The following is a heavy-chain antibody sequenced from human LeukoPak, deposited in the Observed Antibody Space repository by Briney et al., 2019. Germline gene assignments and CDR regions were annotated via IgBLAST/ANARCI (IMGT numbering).Heavy chain of an antibody. CDR2: INHSGST. J-gene: IGHJ6*02. V-gene: IGHV4-34*01. D-gene: IGHD1-1*01. CDR3: ATGPSYYYYGMDV. Sequence: SETLSLNCAVYGGSLSGYYWSWIRQPPGKGLESIGEINHSGSTNYNPSLKSRVTISVDTSKNQFSLKLSSVTAADTAVYYCATGPSYYYYGMDVWGQGTTVTVSS. CDR1: GGSLSGYY.